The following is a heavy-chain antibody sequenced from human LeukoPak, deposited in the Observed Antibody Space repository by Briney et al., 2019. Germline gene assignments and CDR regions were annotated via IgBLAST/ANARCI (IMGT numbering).Heavy chain of an antibody. V-gene: IGHV3-21*01. CDR3: ARGRGGAAPTGGRYYFDY. Sequence: GRSLRLSCAASGFTFSGYGMHWVRQAPGKGLEWVSSISSSSSYIYHADSVKGRFTISRDNAKNSLYPQMNSLRAEDTAVYYCARGRGGAAPTGGRYYFDYWGQGTLVTVSS. J-gene: IGHJ4*02. D-gene: IGHD3-16*01. CDR2: ISSSSSYI. CDR1: GFTFSGYG.